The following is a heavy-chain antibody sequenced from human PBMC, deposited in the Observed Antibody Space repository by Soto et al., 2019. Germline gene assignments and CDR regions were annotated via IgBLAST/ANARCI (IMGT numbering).Heavy chain of an antibody. Sequence: QITLKESGPTRVKPTQNLTLTCTFSGFSLTARPVGLGWIRQPPGKALEHLALIYWDDDKRYNPSLKTRLTITKDTSKNQVVLTMTNMDPVDTATYYCAHRADLQGNWNGGYFDFWGQGALVTVSS. CDR3: AHRADLQGNWNGGYFDF. J-gene: IGHJ4*02. CDR1: GFSLTARPVG. CDR2: IYWDDDK. D-gene: IGHD1-1*01. V-gene: IGHV2-5*02.